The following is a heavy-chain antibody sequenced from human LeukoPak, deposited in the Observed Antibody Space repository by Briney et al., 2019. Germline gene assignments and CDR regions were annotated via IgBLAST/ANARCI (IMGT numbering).Heavy chain of an antibody. CDR3: ARASGSYFWYYFDY. V-gene: IGHV4-61*02. CDR2: IYTSGST. Sequence: SETLSLTCTVSGGSISSGSYYWSWIRQPAGKGLEWIGRIYTSGSTNYNPSLKSRVTISGDTSKNQFSLKLSSVTAADTAVYYCARASGSYFWYYFDYWGQGTLVTVSS. J-gene: IGHJ4*02. CDR1: GGSISSGSYY. D-gene: IGHD1-26*01.